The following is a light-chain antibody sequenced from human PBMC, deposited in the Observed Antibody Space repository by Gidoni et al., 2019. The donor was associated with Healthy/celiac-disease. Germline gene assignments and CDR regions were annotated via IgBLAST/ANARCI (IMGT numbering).Light chain of an antibody. V-gene: IGKV3-20*01. CDR2: GAS. J-gene: IGKJ1*01. Sequence: VSSSYLAWYQQKPGQAPRLLIYGASSRATGIPDFTLTISRLEPEDFAVYYCQQYGSSPRTFGQGTKVEIK. CDR1: VSSSY. CDR3: QQYGSSPRT.